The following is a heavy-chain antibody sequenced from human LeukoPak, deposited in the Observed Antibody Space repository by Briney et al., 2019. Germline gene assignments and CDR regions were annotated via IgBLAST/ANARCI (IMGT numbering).Heavy chain of an antibody. J-gene: IGHJ4*02. CDR1: GFTLRSNW. CDR3: ARERPDSSGWD. CDR2: IKQDGSHK. V-gene: IGHV3-7*01. Sequence: GGSLRLSCAASGFTLRSNWMSWVRQAPGKGLEWVANIKQDGSHKNYADSVKGRFTISRDNAKNSLYLQMNSLRVEDAAVYYCARERPDSSGWDWGQGTLVTVSS. D-gene: IGHD6-19*01.